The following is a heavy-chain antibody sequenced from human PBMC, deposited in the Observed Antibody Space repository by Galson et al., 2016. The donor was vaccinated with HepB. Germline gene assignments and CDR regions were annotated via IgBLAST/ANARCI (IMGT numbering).Heavy chain of an antibody. Sequence: SLRLSCAASGFTFSNYVMHWVRQAPGKGLVWVSRINPEGIGIYTLYADYVKGRFTISRDNAKNTLYLDMTSLGADDTGVYYCARDLDWELFDYWGQGNLVTVS. V-gene: IGHV3-74*01. CDR3: ARDLDWELFDY. CDR1: GFTFSNYV. D-gene: IGHD1-26*01. CDR2: INPEGIGIYT. J-gene: IGHJ4*02.